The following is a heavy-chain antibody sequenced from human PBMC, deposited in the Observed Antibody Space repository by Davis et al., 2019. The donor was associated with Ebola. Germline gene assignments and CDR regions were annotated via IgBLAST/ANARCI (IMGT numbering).Heavy chain of an antibody. J-gene: IGHJ6*03. D-gene: IGHD2-21*02. Sequence: ASVKVSCKASGYTFTKNPITWVRQAPGQGLEWMGWITTYNGYTNYAQRLQDRISMTADTSTGTAYMELRSLTTDDTAVYFCAKSYMTVSHYYYYMDVWGRGTTVTVSS. CDR2: ITTYNGYT. V-gene: IGHV1-18*04. CDR3: AKSYMTVSHYYYYMDV. CDR1: GYTFTKNP.